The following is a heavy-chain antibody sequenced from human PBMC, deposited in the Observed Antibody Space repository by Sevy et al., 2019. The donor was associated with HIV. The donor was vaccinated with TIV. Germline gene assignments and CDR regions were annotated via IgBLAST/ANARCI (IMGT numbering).Heavy chain of an antibody. D-gene: IGHD2-8*01. CDR3: ARGGVLMVRNTYFFDY. V-gene: IGHV1-46*01. CDR2: INPSGGST. CDR1: GYIFTSYY. Sequence: ASVKVSGKASGYIFTSYYIYWVRQAPGRGLEWMGVINPSGGSTNYAQTFQDRVTMTSDTSTSTVYMELSSLRSDDTAVYYCARGGVLMVRNTYFFDYWGQRTLVTVSS. J-gene: IGHJ4*02.